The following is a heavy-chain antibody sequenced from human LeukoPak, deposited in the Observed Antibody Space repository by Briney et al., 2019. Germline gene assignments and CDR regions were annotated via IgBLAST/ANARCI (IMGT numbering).Heavy chain of an antibody. CDR3: AKDIVVVPATMNYYYYGMDV. Sequence: GRSLRLSCAASGFTFDDYAMPWVRQAPGKGLEWVSGISWNSGSIGYADSVKGRFTISRDNSKNTLYLQMNSLRAEDTAVYYCAKDIVVVPATMNYYYYGMDVWGQGTTVTVSS. CDR1: GFTFDDYA. D-gene: IGHD2-2*01. CDR2: ISWNSGSI. V-gene: IGHV3-9*01. J-gene: IGHJ6*02.